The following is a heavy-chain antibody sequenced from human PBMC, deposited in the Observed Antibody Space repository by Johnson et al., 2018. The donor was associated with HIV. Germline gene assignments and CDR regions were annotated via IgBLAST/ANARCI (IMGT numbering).Heavy chain of an antibody. Sequence: EVQVLESGGGVVRPGGSLRLSCAASGFIFDDYGMSWVRQGPGKGLEWVSGINWNGGRTGYTDSVNGRFTISRDNARNSLYLQMNGLRAEDTALYYCARTLKWELGLPDCDAFDIWGQGTMVTVSS. CDR1: GFIFDDYG. V-gene: IGHV3-20*04. D-gene: IGHD1-26*01. CDR2: INWNGGRT. J-gene: IGHJ3*02. CDR3: ARTLKWELGLPDCDAFDI.